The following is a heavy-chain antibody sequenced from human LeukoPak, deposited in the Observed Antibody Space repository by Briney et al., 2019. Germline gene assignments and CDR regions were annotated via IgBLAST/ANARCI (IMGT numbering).Heavy chain of an antibody. CDR3: ARGTGYSL. CDR2: ISNSGSTI. D-gene: IGHD2-8*02. Sequence: GGSLRLSCAASGFTFSSYWMNWVRQAPGKGLEWVSYISNSGSTIYYTDSVKGRLTISRDNAKNSLYLQMNSLRAEDTAVYYCARGTGYSLWGQGTLVTVSS. V-gene: IGHV3-48*04. CDR1: GFTFSSYW. J-gene: IGHJ4*02.